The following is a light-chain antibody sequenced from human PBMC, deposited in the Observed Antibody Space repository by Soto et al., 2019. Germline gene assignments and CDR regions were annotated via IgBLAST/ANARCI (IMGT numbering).Light chain of an antibody. Sequence: EIVLTQSPGTLFLSPGERATLSCRASQSVSSSYLAWYQQKPGQAPRLLIYGASSRATGIPDRFSGSGSGTDFTLTISRLEPEDFAVYYCQQYGSSPPIPFGQGTRLEIK. CDR3: QQYGSSPPIP. CDR2: GAS. J-gene: IGKJ5*01. V-gene: IGKV3-20*01. CDR1: QSVSSSY.